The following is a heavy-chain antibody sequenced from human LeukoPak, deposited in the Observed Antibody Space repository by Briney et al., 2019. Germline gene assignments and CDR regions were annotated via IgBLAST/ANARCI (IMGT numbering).Heavy chain of an antibody. V-gene: IGHV4-34*01. Sequence: SETLSLTCAVYVVSFRGYYGSCMPGPAGKGVKGIGEIDDSGSTNYKPSLKSRVTISVDTSKNQFSLKLSSVTAADTAVYYCARGSCSSTSCYEDYYYYMDVWGKGTTVTVSS. CDR2: IDDSGST. D-gene: IGHD2-2*01. CDR1: VVSFRGYY. CDR3: ARGSCSSTSCYEDYYYYMDV. J-gene: IGHJ6*03.